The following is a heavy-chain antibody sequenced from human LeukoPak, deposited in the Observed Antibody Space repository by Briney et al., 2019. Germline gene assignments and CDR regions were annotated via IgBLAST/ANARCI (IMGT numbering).Heavy chain of an antibody. CDR2: INPNSGGT. J-gene: IGHJ4*02. CDR1: GYTFTSYY. CDR3: ARDLNDFWCGYHY. D-gene: IGHD3-3*01. V-gene: IGHV1-2*02. Sequence: GASVKVSCKASGYTFTSYYMNWVRQAPGQGLEWMGWINPNSGGTNYAQKFQGRVTMTTDTSISTAYMERSRLRSDYTAVYDCARDLNDFWCGYHYWGQGTLVTVSS.